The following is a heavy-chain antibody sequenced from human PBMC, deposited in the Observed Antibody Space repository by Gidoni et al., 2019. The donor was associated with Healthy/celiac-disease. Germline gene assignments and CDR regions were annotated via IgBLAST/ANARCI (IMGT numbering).Heavy chain of an antibody. V-gene: IGHV4-39*01. CDR1: GVSLSSSSYY. CDR2: IYDSGST. D-gene: IGHD3-16*02. Sequence: QLQLQESGPGLVQPSETLSLTCTVSGVSLSSSSYYWGWIRTPPGKGLEWIGSIYDSGSTYDNPSLKSRVTISVDTSKNQFSLKLSSVTAADTAVYYCAGSFGGVIVTWFDPWGQGTLVTVSS. CDR3: AGSFGGVIVTWFDP. J-gene: IGHJ5*02.